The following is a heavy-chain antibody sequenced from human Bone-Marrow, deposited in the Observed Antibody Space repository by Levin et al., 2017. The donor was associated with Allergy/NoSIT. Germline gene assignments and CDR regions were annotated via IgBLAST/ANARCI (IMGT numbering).Heavy chain of an antibody. D-gene: IGHD1-26*01. Sequence: GGSLRLSCAVSGFTFSSHGMHWVRQAPGKGLEWVAVISYDGSNDYYADSVKGRFTISRDNSKNTVYLQMNSLRAEDTALYYCEKDRRAYSGSPDYWGQGTLVTVSS. J-gene: IGHJ4*02. CDR3: EKDRRAYSGSPDY. CDR1: GFTFSSHG. V-gene: IGHV3-30*18. CDR2: ISYDGSND.